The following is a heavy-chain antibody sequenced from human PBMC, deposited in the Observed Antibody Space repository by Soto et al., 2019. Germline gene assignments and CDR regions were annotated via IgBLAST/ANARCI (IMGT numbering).Heavy chain of an antibody. CDR3: AKDTGPN. Sequence: NWVRQAPGKGLEWVSGISWNSNTIAYADSVKGRFTISRDNAKNSLYLQMNSPRAEDTAFYYCAKDTGPNWGQGTLVTVSS. J-gene: IGHJ4*02. V-gene: IGHV3-9*01. CDR2: ISWNSNTI.